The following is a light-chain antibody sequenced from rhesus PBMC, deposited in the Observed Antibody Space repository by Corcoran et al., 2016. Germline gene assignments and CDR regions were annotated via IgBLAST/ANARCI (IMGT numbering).Light chain of an antibody. CDR2: GAS. CDR3: QPYTHWPLT. J-gene: IGKJ4*01. Sequence: EIVLTQSPATLSLSPGERATLSCRASQSVSSSLAWYQQKPGQVPPLLINGASRRATGTPDRFSGRGSGTAFTLTNRRLEPEDFAVYYCQPYTHWPLTFGGRTKVQIK. V-gene: IGKV3-42*03. CDR1: QSVSSS.